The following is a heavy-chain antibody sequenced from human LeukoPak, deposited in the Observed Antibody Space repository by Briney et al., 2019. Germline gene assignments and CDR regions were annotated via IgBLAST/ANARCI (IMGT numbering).Heavy chain of an antibody. J-gene: IGHJ4*02. V-gene: IGHV4-34*01. Sequence: SSETLSLTCAVYGGSFSGYYWSWIRQPPGKGLEWIGEINHSGSTYYNPSLKSRVTISVDTSKNQFSLKLSSVTAADTAVYYCARLRRYCSGGSCYYFDYWGQGTLVTVSS. CDR2: INHSGST. CDR3: ARLRRYCSGGSCYYFDY. CDR1: GGSFSGYY. D-gene: IGHD2-15*01.